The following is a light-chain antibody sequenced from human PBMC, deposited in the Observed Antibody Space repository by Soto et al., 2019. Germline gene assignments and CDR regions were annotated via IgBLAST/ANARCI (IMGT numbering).Light chain of an antibody. Sequence: DIVMTQTPLSLSVTPGQSASISCTSSQSLMQSDGKTYLYWYLQKPGQPPQLLIYEVSNRLSGVPDRFSGGGSGTDFTLKLRRVEAEDVGVYYCMQSKELPITFGQGTRLEIK. V-gene: IGKV2D-29*01. CDR2: EVS. CDR3: MQSKELPIT. J-gene: IGKJ5*01. CDR1: QSLMQSDGKTY.